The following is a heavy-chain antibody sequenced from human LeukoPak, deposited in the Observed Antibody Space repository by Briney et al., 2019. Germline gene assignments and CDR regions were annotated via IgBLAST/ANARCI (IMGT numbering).Heavy chain of an antibody. D-gene: IGHD3-3*01. CDR2: IYTSGSA. J-gene: IGHJ5*02. CDR1: GGSISAYY. Sequence: SETLSLTCTVSGGSISAYYWNWIRQPAGKGLEWIGRIYTSGSANYNPSLKSRVTMSVDTSKNQFSLRLSSVTAADTAVYYCARGHYYDFWSGYYQGWFDPWGQGTLITVSS. V-gene: IGHV4-4*07. CDR3: ARGHYYDFWSGYYQGWFDP.